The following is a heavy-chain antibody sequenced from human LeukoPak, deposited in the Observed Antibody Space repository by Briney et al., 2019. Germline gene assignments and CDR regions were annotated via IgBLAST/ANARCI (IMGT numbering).Heavy chain of an antibody. D-gene: IGHD3-16*01. V-gene: IGHV3-7*01. CDR1: GFTFSTYW. Sequence: GGSLRLSCAASGFTFSTYWMCWVRQAPGKGLEWVANIKEDGSETNYVESVKGRFFNSRDNAKNSQRLQMNSLRVEDSAVYYCARCEGFYDYFSGNPTYYFYTDVWGKGTTVTVSS. J-gene: IGHJ6*03. CDR3: ARCEGFYDYFSGNPTYYFYTDV. CDR2: IKEDGSET.